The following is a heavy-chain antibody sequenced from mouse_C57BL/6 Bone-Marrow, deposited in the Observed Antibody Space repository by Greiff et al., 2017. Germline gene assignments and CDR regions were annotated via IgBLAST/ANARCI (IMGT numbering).Heavy chain of an antibody. CDR2: IRSKSSNSAS. V-gene: IGHV10-3*01. J-gene: IGHJ4*01. CDR3: VRRGAMDY. CDR1: GFTFNTYA. Sequence: EVKLMESGGGFVQPKGSLKLSCAASGFTFNTYAMHWVRQAPGKGLEWVARIRSKSSNSASYYADSVKDRFTISREDSQSMLYLQMNNLKTEDTAMCYCVRRGAMDYWGQGTSVTVSS.